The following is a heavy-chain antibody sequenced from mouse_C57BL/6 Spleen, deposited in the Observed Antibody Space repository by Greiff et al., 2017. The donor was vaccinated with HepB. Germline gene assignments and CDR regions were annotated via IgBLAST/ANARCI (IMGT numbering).Heavy chain of an antibody. CDR3: TREGLSYAMDY. CDR1: GYTFTDYE. CDR2: IDPETGGT. Sequence: QVQLKQSGAELVRPGASVTLSCKASGYTFTDYEMHWVKQTPVHGLEWIGAIDPETGGTAYNQKFKGKAILTADKSSSTAYMELRSLTSEDSAVYYCTREGLSYAMDYWGQGTSVTVSS. J-gene: IGHJ4*01. V-gene: IGHV1-15*01.